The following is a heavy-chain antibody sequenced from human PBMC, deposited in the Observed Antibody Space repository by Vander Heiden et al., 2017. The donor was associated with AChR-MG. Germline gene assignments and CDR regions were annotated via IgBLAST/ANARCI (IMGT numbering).Heavy chain of an antibody. Sequence: QLQLQESGPGLVKPSETLSLTCTVSGGSISSSSYYWGWIRQPPGKGLEWIGSIYYSGSTYYNPSLKSRVTISVDTSKNQFSLKLSSVTAADTAVYYCARQERLRQDFDYWGQGTLVTVSS. D-gene: IGHD5-12*01. J-gene: IGHJ4*02. CDR3: ARQERLRQDFDY. CDR1: GGSISSSSYY. V-gene: IGHV4-39*01. CDR2: IYYSGST.